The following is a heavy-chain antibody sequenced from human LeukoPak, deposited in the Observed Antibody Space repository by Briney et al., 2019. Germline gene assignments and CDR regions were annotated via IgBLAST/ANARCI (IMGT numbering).Heavy chain of an antibody. V-gene: IGHV4-4*07. CDR2: IYTSGST. CDR1: GGSISSYC. J-gene: IGHJ5*02. CDR3: AREDSSGWAHNWFDP. D-gene: IGHD6-19*01. Sequence: SETLSLTCTVSGGSISSYCWSWIRQPAGKGLEWIGRIYTSGSTNYNPSLKSRVTMSVDTSKNQFSLKLSSVTAADTAVYYCAREDSSGWAHNWFDPWGQGTLVTVSS.